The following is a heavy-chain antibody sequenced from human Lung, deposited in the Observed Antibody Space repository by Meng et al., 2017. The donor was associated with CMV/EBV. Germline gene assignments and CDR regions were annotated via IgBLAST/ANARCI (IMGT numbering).Heavy chain of an antibody. CDR3: AHSQQRSDFWSGYYTSYYYYYGMDV. Sequence: SXPXLVXPTQTLTLTCTFSAFSLSTSGAGVGWIRQPTGKSLEWLALIYWNDDKRYSPSLKSRLTITKDTSKNQVVLTMTNMDPVDTPTYYCAHSQQRSDFWSGYYTSYYYYYGMDVWGQGTXVTVSS. V-gene: IGHV2-5*01. D-gene: IGHD3-3*01. J-gene: IGHJ6*02. CDR1: AFSLSTSGAG. CDR2: IYWNDDK.